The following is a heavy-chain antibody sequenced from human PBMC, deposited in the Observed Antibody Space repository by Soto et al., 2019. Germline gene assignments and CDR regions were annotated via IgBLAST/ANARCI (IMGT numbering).Heavy chain of an antibody. D-gene: IGHD3-16*02. CDR1: GYSIANGNY. CDR2: IHHSGKT. CDR3: ARTLVVVYTIIPDDFDV. Sequence: KPSETLSLTCDVSGYSIANGNYWGWIRQPPGKGLEWIGSIHHSGKTYYNPSLKSRVTISLDTSKNIFSLILTSVTAADTALYYCARTLVVVYTIIPDDFDVWGQGTLVTVSS. J-gene: IGHJ4*02. V-gene: IGHV4-38-2*01.